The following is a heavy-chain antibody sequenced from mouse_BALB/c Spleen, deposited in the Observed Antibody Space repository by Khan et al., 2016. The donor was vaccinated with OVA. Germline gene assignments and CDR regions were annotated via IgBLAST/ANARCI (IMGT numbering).Heavy chain of an antibody. CDR2: IGYRGST. Sequence: VQLKESGPGLVKPSQSLSLTCTVTGYSITTDYAWNWIRQFPGNKLEWLGYIGYRGSTSYTPSLKSRISITRDTYKHQFFRQCNSVTTEDTATFYCARLGPGFSYWGQGTLVTVSA. D-gene: IGHD4-1*01. CDR1: GYSITTDYA. J-gene: IGHJ3*01. V-gene: IGHV3-2*02. CDR3: ARLGPGFSY.